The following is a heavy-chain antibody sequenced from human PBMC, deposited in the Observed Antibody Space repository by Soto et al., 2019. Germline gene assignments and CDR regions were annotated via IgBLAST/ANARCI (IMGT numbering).Heavy chain of an antibody. CDR3: ARALGYCSSTSCSDPFDY. Sequence: QVQLQQWGAGLLKPSETLSLTCAVYGGSFSGYYWSWIRQPPGKGLEWIGEINHSGSTNYNPSLKSRVTISVDTSKNQFPLKLSSVTAADTAVYYCARALGYCSSTSCSDPFDYWGQGTLVTVSS. J-gene: IGHJ4*02. CDR1: GGSFSGYY. D-gene: IGHD2-2*01. V-gene: IGHV4-34*01. CDR2: INHSGST.